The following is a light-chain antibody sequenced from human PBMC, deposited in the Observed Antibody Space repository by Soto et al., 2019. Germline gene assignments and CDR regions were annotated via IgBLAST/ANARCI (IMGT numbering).Light chain of an antibody. CDR1: QSVSKLY. V-gene: IGKV3-20*01. CDR3: KQYGGSPVT. J-gene: IGKJ5*01. CDR2: ATS. Sequence: EIVLTQSPGTLSFFPGERAILSCRASQSVSKLYLAWYQQRPGQAPRLLIHATSTRATGIPDRFSGSGSGTDFSLTISRLEPEDFAVYYCKQYGGSPVTFGQGTRLEIK.